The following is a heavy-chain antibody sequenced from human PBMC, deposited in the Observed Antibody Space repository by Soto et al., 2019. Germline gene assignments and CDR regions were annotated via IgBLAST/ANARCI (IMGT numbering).Heavy chain of an antibody. CDR1: GYSFTSYW. CDR2: IDPSDSYT. D-gene: IGHD3-22*01. Sequence: GESLKISCKGSGYSFTSYWISWVRQMPGKGLEWMGRIDPSDSYTNYSPSFQGHVTISADKSISTAYLQWSSLKASDTAMYYCARLVNYYDSSGYDFDYWGQGTLVTVSS. J-gene: IGHJ4*02. CDR3: ARLVNYYDSSGYDFDY. V-gene: IGHV5-10-1*01.